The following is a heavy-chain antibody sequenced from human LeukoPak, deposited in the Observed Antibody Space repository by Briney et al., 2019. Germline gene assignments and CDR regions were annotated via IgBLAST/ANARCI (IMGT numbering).Heavy chain of an antibody. D-gene: IGHD6-19*01. CDR2: ISSSSSYT. J-gene: IGHJ4*02. CDR3: ATGIAGAGSEEIYFDY. Sequence: EGSLRLSCAASGFTFSDYYMSWIRQAPGKGLEWVSYISSSSSYTNYADSVKGRFTISRDNAKNSLYLQMNSLRAEDTAVYYCATGIAGAGSEEIYFDYWGQGTLVTVSS. V-gene: IGHV3-11*03. CDR1: GFTFSDYY.